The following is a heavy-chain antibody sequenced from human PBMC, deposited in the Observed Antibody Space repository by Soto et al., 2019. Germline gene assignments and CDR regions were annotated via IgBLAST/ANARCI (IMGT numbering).Heavy chain of an antibody. CDR2: ICYDGSNK. CDR3: ARDSVCLTGAAGCYYYYDYGMDV. D-gene: IGHD1-20*01. J-gene: IGHJ6*02. V-gene: IGHV3-33*01. CDR1: GFTFSSYG. Sequence: QVQLVECGGGVVQPGRSLRLSCAASGFTFSSYGMHWVRQAPGKGLEWVAVICYDGSNKYYADSVKGRFTISRDNSKDTQYLQMNSLRAEGTAVDYCARDSVCLTGAAGCYYYYDYGMDVWGQGTTVTVSS.